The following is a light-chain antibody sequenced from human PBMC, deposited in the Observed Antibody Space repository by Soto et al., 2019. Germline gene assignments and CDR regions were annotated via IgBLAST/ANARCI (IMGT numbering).Light chain of an antibody. CDR3: QQSYSTPPT. V-gene: IGKV1-39*01. CDR1: QSISSY. Sequence: DIQMTQSPSSLSASVGDRVTITCRASQSISSYFNWYQQKQGKAPKLLIYVASSLQSGVPSRFSGSGSGTDFTLTISSLQPEDFATYYCQQSYSTPPTFGQGTKLEIK. J-gene: IGKJ2*01. CDR2: VAS.